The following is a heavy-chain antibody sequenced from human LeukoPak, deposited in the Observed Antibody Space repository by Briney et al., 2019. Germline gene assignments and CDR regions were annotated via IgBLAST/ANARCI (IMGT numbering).Heavy chain of an antibody. V-gene: IGHV1-18*01. Sequence: ASVKVSCKASGYTFTSYGISWVRQAPGQGLEWMGWISAYNGNTNYAQKLQGRVTMTTDTSTSTAYMELRSLRSDDTAVYYCARHSLEDYDILTGYYTRAFDIWGQGTMVTVSS. D-gene: IGHD3-9*01. CDR1: GYTFTSYG. J-gene: IGHJ3*02. CDR2: ISAYNGNT. CDR3: ARHSLEDYDILTGYYTRAFDI.